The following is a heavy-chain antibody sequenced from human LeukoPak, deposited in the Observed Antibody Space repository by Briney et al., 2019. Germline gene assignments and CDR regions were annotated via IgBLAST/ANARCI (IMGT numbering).Heavy chain of an antibody. J-gene: IGHJ4*02. CDR1: GFTFSSYW. CDR3: ARDVAGSLDY. Sequence: GGSLRLSCVASGFTFSSYWMAWVRQAPGKGLEWVANIKQDESEKNYVDSVKGRFTISRDNAKNSLFLQMNSLRVEDTAVYYRARDVAGSLDYWGQGTLVNVSS. CDR2: IKQDESEK. D-gene: IGHD1-26*01. V-gene: IGHV3-7*01.